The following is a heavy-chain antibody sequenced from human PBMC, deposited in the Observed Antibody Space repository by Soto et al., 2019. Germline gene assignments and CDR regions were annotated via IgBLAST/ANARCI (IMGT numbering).Heavy chain of an antibody. Sequence: LRLSCAASGFTFSSSWMNWVRQAPGKGLEWVANMKQDGSEKYYVDSVKGRFTISRDNAKNSLYLQMNSLRVEDTAVYYCARDLWFGAYAFDIWGQGTMVPVSS. D-gene: IGHD3-10*01. CDR3: ARDLWFGAYAFDI. V-gene: IGHV3-7*03. CDR1: GFTFSSSW. J-gene: IGHJ3*02. CDR2: MKQDGSEK.